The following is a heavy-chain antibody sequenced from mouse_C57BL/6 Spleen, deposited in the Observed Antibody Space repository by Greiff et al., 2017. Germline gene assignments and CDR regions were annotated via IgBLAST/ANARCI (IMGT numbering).Heavy chain of an antibody. J-gene: IGHJ3*01. CDR3: ARDGGGIKGFAY. CDR1: GYSITSGYY. V-gene: IGHV3-6*01. Sequence: VQLKESGPGLVKPSQSLSLTCSVTGYSITSGYYWNWIRQFPGNKLEWMGYISYDGSNNYNPSLKNRISITRDTSKNQFFLKLNSVTTEDTATYYCARDGGGIKGFAYWGQGTLVTVSA. CDR2: ISYDGSN.